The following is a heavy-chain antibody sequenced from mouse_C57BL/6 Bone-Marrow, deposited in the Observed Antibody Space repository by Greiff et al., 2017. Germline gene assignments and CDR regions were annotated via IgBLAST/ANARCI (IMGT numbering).Heavy chain of an antibody. CDR3: ARDGSGVDY. CDR1: GYTFTSYW. J-gene: IGHJ2*01. CDR2: IHPNSGST. V-gene: IGHV1-64*01. Sequence: QVQLQQSGAELVKPGASVKLSCKASGYTFTSYWMHWVKQRPGQGLEWIGMIHPNSGSTNYNEKFKSKATLTVDKSSSTAYMQLSGLTSEDSAVYYCARDGSGVDYWGQGATLTVSS. D-gene: IGHD1-1*01.